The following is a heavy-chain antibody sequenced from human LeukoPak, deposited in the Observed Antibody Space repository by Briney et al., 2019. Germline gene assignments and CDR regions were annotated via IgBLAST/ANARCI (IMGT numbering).Heavy chain of an antibody. D-gene: IGHD2-21*02. V-gene: IGHV4-34*01. CDR1: GGSFSDYY. CDR2: INQSGST. CDR3: ARRLPYLPYFDY. Sequence: SETLSLTCAVYGGSFSDYYWSWIRQPPGKGLEWIGDINQSGSTNYNPSLKSRVTISLDTSKSQASLKLTSVTAADTAVYYCARRLPYLPYFDYWGQGTLVTVSS. J-gene: IGHJ4*02.